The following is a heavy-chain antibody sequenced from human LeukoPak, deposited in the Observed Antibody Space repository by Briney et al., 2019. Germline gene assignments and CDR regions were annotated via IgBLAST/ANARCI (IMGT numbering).Heavy chain of an antibody. V-gene: IGHV4-59*12. D-gene: IGHD3-16*01. Sequence: SETLSLTCTVSGGSISSYYWSWIRQPPGKGLEWIGYIYYSGTTNYNPSLKSRVTISVATSKNQFSLKLSSVTAAATAAYYCAKGGGSSGSATDRWGQGTLVTVSS. CDR3: AKGGGSSGSATDR. CDR2: IYYSGTT. J-gene: IGHJ5*02. CDR1: GGSISSYY.